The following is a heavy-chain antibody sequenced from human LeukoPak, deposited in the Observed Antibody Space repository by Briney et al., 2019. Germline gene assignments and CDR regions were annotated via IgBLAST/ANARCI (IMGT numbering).Heavy chain of an antibody. CDR3: ARESGYYYDTRYFDY. J-gene: IGHJ4*02. Sequence: SGTLSLTCAVSGGSISSSNWWSWVRQPPGKGLEWIGEIYHSGSTNYNPSLKSRVTISVDKSKNQFSQKLSSVTAADTAVYYCARESGYYYDTRYFDYWGQGTLLTVSS. CDR1: GGSISSSNW. CDR2: IYHSGST. V-gene: IGHV4-4*02. D-gene: IGHD3-22*01.